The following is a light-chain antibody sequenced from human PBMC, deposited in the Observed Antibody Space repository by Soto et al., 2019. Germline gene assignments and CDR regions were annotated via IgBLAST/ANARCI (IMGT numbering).Light chain of an antibody. CDR1: QGISSW. V-gene: IGKV1-12*01. CDR3: QQAHSFPRT. J-gene: IGKJ1*01. Sequence: DIQMTQSPSSVSASVGDRVTITCRASQGISSWLGWYQQKSGKAPKLLIYAASSLQSGVPSRFSGSGSGTDFTPTISSLQPEDFATYYCQQAHSFPRTFGHGTKVEIK. CDR2: AAS.